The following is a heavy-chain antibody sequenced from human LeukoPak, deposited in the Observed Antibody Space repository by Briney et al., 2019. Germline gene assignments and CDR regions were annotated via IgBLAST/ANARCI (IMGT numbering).Heavy chain of an antibody. CDR3: ARGPKLTSKYFQH. J-gene: IGHJ1*01. CDR1: GXXXXSYY. CDR2: IYYSGST. D-gene: IGHD1-26*01. V-gene: IGHV4-59*12. Sequence: SGXXXXSYYWSWIRQPPGKGLEWIGYIYYSGSTNYNPSLKSRVTISVDTSKNQFSLKLSSVTAADTAVYYCARGPKLTSKYFQHWGQGTLVTVSS.